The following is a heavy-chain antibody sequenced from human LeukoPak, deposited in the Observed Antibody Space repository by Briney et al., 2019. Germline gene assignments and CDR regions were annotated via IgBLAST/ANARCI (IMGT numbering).Heavy chain of an antibody. V-gene: IGHV3-21*01. CDR3: ARERTGYSSSWSHYYYYGMDV. CDR1: GFTFSSYS. D-gene: IGHD6-13*01. CDR2: ISSSSSYI. Sequence: GGSLRLSCAASGFTFSSYSMNWVRQAPGKGLEWVSSISSSSSYIYYADSMKGRFTISRDNAKNSLYLQMNSLRAEDTAVYYCARERTGYSSSWSHYYYYGMDVWGQGTTVTVSS. J-gene: IGHJ6*02.